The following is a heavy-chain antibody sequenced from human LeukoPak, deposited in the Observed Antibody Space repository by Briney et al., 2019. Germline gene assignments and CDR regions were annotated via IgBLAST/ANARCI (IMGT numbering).Heavy chain of an antibody. CDR2: ISHDGSII. V-gene: IGHV3-30*07. Sequence: GGSPRLSCAASAFSFPAYAVNWVRQAPGKGLEWVAIISHDGSIIKYADSVKGRFTISGDKAKNSLYLQMNSLRVEDTAVYYCARDYKYAFDNWGQGTLVTVSS. J-gene: IGHJ4*02. D-gene: IGHD5-24*01. CDR3: ARDYKYAFDN. CDR1: AFSFPAYA.